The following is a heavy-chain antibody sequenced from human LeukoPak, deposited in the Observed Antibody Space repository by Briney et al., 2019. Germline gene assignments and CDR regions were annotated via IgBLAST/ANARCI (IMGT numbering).Heavy chain of an antibody. CDR1: GYCFTSHW. Sequence: GESLKISCRGSGYCFTSHWIAWVRQMPGKGLEWMGIIYPGDSDTRYSPSFQGQVTISADKSISIAYLQWSSLKASDTAIYYCARQAYCGGDCYFNYGMDVWGQGTTVTVSS. CDR3: ARQAYCGGDCYFNYGMDV. V-gene: IGHV5-51*01. J-gene: IGHJ6*02. D-gene: IGHD2-21*02. CDR2: IYPGDSDT.